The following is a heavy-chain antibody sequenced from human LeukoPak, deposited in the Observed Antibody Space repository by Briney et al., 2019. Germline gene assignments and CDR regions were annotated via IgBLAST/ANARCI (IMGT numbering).Heavy chain of an antibody. Sequence: GASVKVSCKASGYTFTSYAMHWVRQAPGQRLERMGWINAGNGNTKYSQKFQGRVTITRDTSASTAYMKLSSLRSEDTAVYYCARVSRYGGKALDYWGQGTLVTVSS. D-gene: IGHD4-23*01. J-gene: IGHJ4*02. V-gene: IGHV1-3*01. CDR1: GYTFTSYA. CDR2: INAGNGNT. CDR3: ARVSRYGGKALDY.